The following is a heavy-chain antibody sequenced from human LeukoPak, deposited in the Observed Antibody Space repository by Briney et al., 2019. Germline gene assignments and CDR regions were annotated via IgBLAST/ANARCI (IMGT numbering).Heavy chain of an antibody. J-gene: IGHJ4*02. CDR3: ARGTYYDFWSGYYSFELDY. D-gene: IGHD3-3*01. CDR2: IYYSGST. CDR1: GGSISSYY. V-gene: IGHV4-59*01. Sequence: PSETLSLTCTVSGGSISSYYWSWIRQPPGKGLEWIGYIYYSGSTNYNPSLKSRVTISVDTSKNQFSLKLSSVTAADTAVYYCARGTYYDFWSGYYSFELDYWGQGTLVTVSS.